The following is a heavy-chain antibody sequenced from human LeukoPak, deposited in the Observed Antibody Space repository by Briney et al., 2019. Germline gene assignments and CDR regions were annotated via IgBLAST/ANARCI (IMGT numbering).Heavy chain of an antibody. V-gene: IGHV4-34*01. CDR3: ARRSSRYCSSTSCYTNAFDI. CDR2: INHSGST. D-gene: IGHD2-2*02. CDR1: GGSFSGYY. Sequence: PSETLSLTCAVYGGSFSGYYWSWIRQPPGKGLEWIGEINHSGSTNYNPSLKSRVTKSVDTSKNQFSLKLSSVTAADTAVYYCARRSSRYCSSTSCYTNAFDIWGQGTMVTVSS. J-gene: IGHJ3*02.